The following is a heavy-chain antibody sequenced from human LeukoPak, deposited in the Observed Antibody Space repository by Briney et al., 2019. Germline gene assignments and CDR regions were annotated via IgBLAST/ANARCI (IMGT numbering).Heavy chain of an antibody. CDR3: ARQYRAAGTFSGRLGAFDI. D-gene: IGHD6-13*01. CDR2: INPNSGGT. Sequence: ASVKVSCKASGYTFTGYYMHWVRQAPGQGLEWMGWINPNSGGTNYAQKFQGWVTMTRDTSISTAYMELSRLRSDDTAVYYCARQYRAAGTFSGRLGAFDIWGQGTMVTVSS. V-gene: IGHV1-2*04. CDR1: GYTFTGYY. J-gene: IGHJ3*02.